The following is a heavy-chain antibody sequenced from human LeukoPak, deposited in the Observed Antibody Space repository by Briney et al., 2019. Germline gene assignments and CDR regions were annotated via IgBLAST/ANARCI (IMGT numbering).Heavy chain of an antibody. CDR1: GFTFSSYS. Sequence: GGSLRPSCAASGFTFSSYSMNWVRQAPGKGLEWVSYISSSSSTIYYADSVKGRFTISRDNAKNSLYLQMNSLRAEDTAVYYCAREGVAVRGALNWFDPWGQGTLVTVSS. CDR2: ISSSSSTI. D-gene: IGHD3-10*01. V-gene: IGHV3-48*01. CDR3: AREGVAVRGALNWFDP. J-gene: IGHJ5*02.